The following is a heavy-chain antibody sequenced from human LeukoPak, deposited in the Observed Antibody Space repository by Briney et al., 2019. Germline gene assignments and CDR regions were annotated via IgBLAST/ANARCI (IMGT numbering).Heavy chain of an antibody. V-gene: IGHV1-18*01. CDR2: ISGYNGNT. CDR3: ARSYSNPSSGYYYYMDV. J-gene: IGHJ6*03. CDR1: GYTFTSYG. Sequence: ASVKVSCKASGYTFTSYGISWVRQAPGQGLEWMGWISGYNGNTNYAQKLQGRLTMTTDTSTSTAYMELRSLRSDDTAVYYCARSYSNPSSGYYYYMDVWGKGTTVTVSS. D-gene: IGHD4-11*01.